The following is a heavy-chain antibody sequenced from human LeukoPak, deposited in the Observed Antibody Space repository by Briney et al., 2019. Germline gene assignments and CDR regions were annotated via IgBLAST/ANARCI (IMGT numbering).Heavy chain of an antibody. V-gene: IGHV1-2*02. Sequence: ASVKVSCKASGYTFTGYYMHWVRQAPGQGLEWMGWINPNSGGTKYAQKFQGRVTMTRDTSISTAYMELSRLRSDDTAVYYCARAPFLAYCGGDCYSFDYWGQGTLVTVSS. CDR3: ARAPFLAYCGGDCYSFDY. CDR1: GYTFTGYY. J-gene: IGHJ4*02. CDR2: INPNSGGT. D-gene: IGHD2-21*01.